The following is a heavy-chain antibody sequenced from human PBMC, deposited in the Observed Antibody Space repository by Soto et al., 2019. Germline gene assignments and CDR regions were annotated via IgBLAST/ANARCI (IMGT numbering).Heavy chain of an antibody. D-gene: IGHD2-21*01. CDR3: VGMVIVAAVGTIDR. J-gene: IGHJ4*02. V-gene: IGHV4-30-4*01. CDR2: IDYAGST. CDR1: GGSISSGDYY. Sequence: QVQLQESGPGLVKPSQTLSLTCSVSGGSISSGDYYWSWIRQPPGKGLEWVGYIDYAGSTHYNPSLESRAIISVDMSKYQFSLKLSSVPAADTAMYYCVGMVIVAAVGTIDRWGQGTLVTVSS.